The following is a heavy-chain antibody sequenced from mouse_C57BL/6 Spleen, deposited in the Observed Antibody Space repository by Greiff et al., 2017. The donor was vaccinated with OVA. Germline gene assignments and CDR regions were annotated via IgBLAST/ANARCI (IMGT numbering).Heavy chain of an antibody. J-gene: IGHJ4*01. Sequence: VQVVESGAELVRPGTSVKVSCKASGYAFTNYLIEWVKQRPGQGLEWIGVINPGSGGTNYNEKFKGKATLTADKSSSTAYMQLSSLTSEDSAVYFCARTEYDYDDGGGFYYAMDYWGQGTSVTVSS. CDR2: INPGSGGT. D-gene: IGHD2-4*01. V-gene: IGHV1-54*01. CDR3: ARTEYDYDDGGGFYYAMDY. CDR1: GYAFTNYL.